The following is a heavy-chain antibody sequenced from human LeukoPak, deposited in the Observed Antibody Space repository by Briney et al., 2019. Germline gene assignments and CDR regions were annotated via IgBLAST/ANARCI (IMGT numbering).Heavy chain of an antibody. Sequence: SETLSLTCTVSGGSISTSNYYWGWIRQPPGKGLEWIGEINHSGSTNYNPSLKSRVTISVDTSKNQFSLKLSSVTAADTAVYYCARDNPRYYYGSGSYRYWGQGTLVTVSS. V-gene: IGHV4-39*07. CDR3: ARDNPRYYYGSGSYRY. J-gene: IGHJ4*02. CDR2: INHSGST. D-gene: IGHD3-10*01. CDR1: GGSISTSNYY.